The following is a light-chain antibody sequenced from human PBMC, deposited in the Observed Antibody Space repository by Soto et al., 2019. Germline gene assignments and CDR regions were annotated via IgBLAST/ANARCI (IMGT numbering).Light chain of an antibody. Sequence: EIVLTQSPATLSLSPGERATLSCRASQSVSSYLAWYQQKPGQAPRLLIYDASNRATGIPARFSGSGSGTHLTLTISSLEPEDFAVYYCQQRSNWPGYTFGQGTKLEIK. V-gene: IGKV3-11*01. CDR2: DAS. J-gene: IGKJ2*01. CDR1: QSVSSY. CDR3: QQRSNWPGYT.